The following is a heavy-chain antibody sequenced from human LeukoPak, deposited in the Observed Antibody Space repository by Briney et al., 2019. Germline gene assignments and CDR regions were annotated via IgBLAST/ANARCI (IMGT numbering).Heavy chain of an antibody. CDR3: ARGRGRRDGYPSFDY. J-gene: IGHJ4*02. CDR2: INPNSGGT. CDR1: GYTFTCYY. V-gene: IGHV1-2*02. Sequence: ASVNVSCKASGYTFTCYYIHWVRQAPGQGLEWMGWINPNSGGTNYAQKFQGRVTITRDTSISTAYMELSRVRSDDTAVYYCARGRGRRDGYPSFDYWGQGTLVTVSS. D-gene: IGHD5-24*01.